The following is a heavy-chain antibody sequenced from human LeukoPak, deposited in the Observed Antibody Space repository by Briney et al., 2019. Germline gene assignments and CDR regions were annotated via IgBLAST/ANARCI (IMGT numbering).Heavy chain of an antibody. V-gene: IGHV4-4*07. CDR1: GGSISSYY. CDR2: IYTSGST. CDR3: ARDWYYDSSGYSPFGY. Sequence: SETLSLTCTVSGGSISSYYWSWIRQPAGKGLEWIGRIYTSGSTNYNPSLKSRVTMSVDTSKNQFSLKLSSVTAADTAVYYCARDWYYDSSGYSPFGYWGQGTLVTVSS. D-gene: IGHD3-22*01. J-gene: IGHJ4*02.